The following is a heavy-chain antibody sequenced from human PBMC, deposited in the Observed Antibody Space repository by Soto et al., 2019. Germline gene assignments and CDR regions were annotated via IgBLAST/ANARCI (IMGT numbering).Heavy chain of an antibody. J-gene: IGHJ4*02. CDR3: TTESEPVVVNLFAFDY. Sequence: GGSLRLSCAASGFTFSNAWMNWVRQAPGKGLEWVGRIKSKTDGGTTDYAAPVKDRLTISRDDSKNKLNLKIKNLKTEDTALYYCTTESEPVVVNLFAFDYWGQGTLVTVSS. CDR1: GFTFSNAW. CDR2: IKSKTDGGTT. V-gene: IGHV3-15*07. D-gene: IGHD3-22*01.